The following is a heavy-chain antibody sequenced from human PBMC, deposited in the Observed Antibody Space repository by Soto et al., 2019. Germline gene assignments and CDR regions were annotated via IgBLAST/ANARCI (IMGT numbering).Heavy chain of an antibody. J-gene: IGHJ4*02. CDR2: IIPIFGTA. D-gene: IGHD6-19*01. CDR3: AREYSSGPFDC. V-gene: IGHV1-69*13. Sequence: ASVKVACKASGGTFSSYAISWVRQAPGQGLEWMGGIIPIFGTANYAQKFQGRVTITADESTSTAYMELSSLRSEDTAVYYRAREYSSGPFDCWGQGTLVTVSS. CDR1: GGTFSSYA.